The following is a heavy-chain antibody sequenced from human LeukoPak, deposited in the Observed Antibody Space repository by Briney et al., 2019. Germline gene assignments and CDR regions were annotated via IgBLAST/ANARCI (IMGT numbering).Heavy chain of an antibody. Sequence: GRSLRLSCAASGFTFDDYAMHWVRQAPGKGLEWVSGISWNSGSIGYVDAVKGRFTISRDNAQNSLYLQMNSLRAEDTALYYCAKDRVDTAMVIRGYYYYGMDVWGQGTTVTVSS. CDR1: GFTFDDYA. D-gene: IGHD5-18*01. J-gene: IGHJ6*02. CDR2: ISWNSGSI. CDR3: AKDRVDTAMVIRGYYYYGMDV. V-gene: IGHV3-9*01.